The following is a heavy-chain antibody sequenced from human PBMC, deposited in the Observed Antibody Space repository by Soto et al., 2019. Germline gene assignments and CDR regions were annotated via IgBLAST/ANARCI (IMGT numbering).Heavy chain of an antibody. V-gene: IGHV4-59*01. CDR1: GGSISSYY. Sequence: PSETLSLTCTVSGGSISSYYWSWIRQPPGKGLEWIGYIYYSGSTNYNPSLKSRVTISVDTSKNQFSLKLSSVTAADTAVYYCARAKMDWNYDYWGQGTLVTVSS. CDR2: IYYSGST. D-gene: IGHD1-7*01. CDR3: ARAKMDWNYDY. J-gene: IGHJ4*02.